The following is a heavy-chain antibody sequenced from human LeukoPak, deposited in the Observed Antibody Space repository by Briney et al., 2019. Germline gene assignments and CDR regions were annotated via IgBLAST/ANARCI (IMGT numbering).Heavy chain of an antibody. CDR1: GYTFTGYY. D-gene: IGHD3-10*01. V-gene: IGHV1-24*01. CDR3: ATVLERGVYFDY. J-gene: IGHJ4*02. Sequence: GASVKVSCKASGYTFTGYYMHWVRQAPGKGLEWMGGFDPEDGETIYAQKFQGRVTMTEDTSTDTAYMELSSLRSEDTAVYYCATVLERGVYFDYWGQGTLVTVSS. CDR2: FDPEDGET.